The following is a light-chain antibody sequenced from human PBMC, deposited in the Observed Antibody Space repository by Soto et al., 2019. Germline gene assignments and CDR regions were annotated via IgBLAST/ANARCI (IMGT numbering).Light chain of an antibody. CDR2: DSS. Sequence: EIVLTQSPATLSLSPGERAALSCRASQSVIRYLAWDQQKPGQAPRLLIYDSSNRATGIPARFSGSGSGTDFTLTISSLEPEDFAVYYCQQRISWPQTFGQGTKVEIK. CDR3: QQRISWPQT. J-gene: IGKJ1*01. V-gene: IGKV3-11*01. CDR1: QSVIRY.